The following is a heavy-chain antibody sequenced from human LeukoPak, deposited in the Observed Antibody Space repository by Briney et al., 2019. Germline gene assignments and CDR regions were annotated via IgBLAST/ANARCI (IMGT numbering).Heavy chain of an antibody. D-gene: IGHD3-10*01. J-gene: IGHJ4*02. CDR2: INHSGST. CDR3: ARGGHYYGSGSYYKWDY. Sequence: ASETLSLTCAVYGGSFSGYYWSWIRQPPGKGLEWIGEINHSGSTNYNPSLKSRVTISVDTSKNQFSLKLSSVTAADTAVYYCARGGHYYGSGSYYKWDYWGQGTLVTVSS. CDR1: GGSFSGYY. V-gene: IGHV4-34*01.